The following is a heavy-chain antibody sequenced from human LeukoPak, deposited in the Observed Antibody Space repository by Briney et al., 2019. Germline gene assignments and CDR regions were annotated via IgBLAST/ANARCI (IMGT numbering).Heavy chain of an antibody. CDR3: ARDLDWILFDY. D-gene: IGHD3-9*01. CDR1: GFTFNTYW. CDR2: VNREGTTT. Sequence: GGSLRLSCAASGFTFNTYWMHWGRQAPGKGLVWVARVNREGTTTTYADSAKGRFTISRDNAKNTLYLQMNNLRAEDTAVYYCARDLDWILFDYWGQGTLVTVSS. V-gene: IGHV3-74*03. J-gene: IGHJ4*02.